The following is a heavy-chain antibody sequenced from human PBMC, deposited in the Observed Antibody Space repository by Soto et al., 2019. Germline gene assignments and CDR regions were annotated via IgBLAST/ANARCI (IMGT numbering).Heavy chain of an antibody. Sequence: QVQLQESGPGLVKPSGTLSLTCTVSGGSISSSNWWNWVRQPPGKGLEWIGEIYHGGSTNYNPSLKSRVPISVDKSKTQFSLKLTSVTAADTAVYYCARSYFGADYWGQGALVTVSS. CDR2: IYHGGST. V-gene: IGHV4-4*02. CDR3: ARSYFGADY. J-gene: IGHJ4*02. D-gene: IGHD3-10*01. CDR1: GGSISSSNW.